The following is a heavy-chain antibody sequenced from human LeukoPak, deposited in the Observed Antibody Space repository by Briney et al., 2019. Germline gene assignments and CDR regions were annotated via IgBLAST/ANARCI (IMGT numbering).Heavy chain of an antibody. CDR2: ISAYNGNT. CDR3: ARVLTGDASNI. V-gene: IGHV1-18*01. CDR1: GYIFTSYG. D-gene: IGHD3-10*01. Sequence: ASVKVSCKASGYIFTSYGISWVRQAPGQGLEWMGWISAYNGNTNYAQRLRGRVTMTTDTSTRTAYMELRSLRPDDTAVYYCARVLTGDASNIWGQGTMVTVSS. J-gene: IGHJ3*02.